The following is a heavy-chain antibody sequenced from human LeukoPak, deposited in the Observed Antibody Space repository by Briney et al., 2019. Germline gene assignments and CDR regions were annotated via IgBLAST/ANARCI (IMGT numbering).Heavy chain of an antibody. D-gene: IGHD6-19*01. V-gene: IGHV3-11*01. CDR1: GFTFSDYY. CDR3: ARGHSSGWSDAFDI. J-gene: IGHJ3*02. Sequence: GGSLRPSCAASGFTFSDYYMSWIRQAPGKGLEWVSYISSSGSTIYYADSVKGRFTISRDNAKNSLYLQMNSLRAEDTAVYYCARGHSSGWSDAFDIWGQGTMVTVSS. CDR2: ISSSGSTI.